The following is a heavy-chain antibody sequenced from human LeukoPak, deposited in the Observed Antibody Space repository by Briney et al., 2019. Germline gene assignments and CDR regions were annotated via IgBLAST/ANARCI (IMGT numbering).Heavy chain of an antibody. D-gene: IGHD3-22*01. Sequence: PGGSLRLSCGASGFTFSAYTMNWIRQAPGKGLEWVSSISSSSSSIYYADSVKGRFTISGDNAKDSLYLQMNSLRAEDTAVYFCARVDYYEGPDNWGQGTLVTVSS. J-gene: IGHJ4*02. CDR2: ISSSSSSI. CDR1: GFTFSAYT. CDR3: ARVDYYEGPDN. V-gene: IGHV3-21*01.